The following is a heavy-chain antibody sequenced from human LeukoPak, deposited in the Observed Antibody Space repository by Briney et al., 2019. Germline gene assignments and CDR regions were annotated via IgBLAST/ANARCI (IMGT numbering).Heavy chain of an antibody. D-gene: IGHD3-10*01. V-gene: IGHV1-8*01. CDR2: MNPNSGNT. CDR1: GYTFTSYD. Sequence: ASVKVSCKASGYTFTSYDINWVRQATGQGLEWMGWMNPNSGNTGYAQKFQGRVTMTRNTSISTAYMELSSLRSEDTAVYYCARGGGYYGSGSYPDFDYWGQGTLVTVSS. J-gene: IGHJ4*02. CDR3: ARGGGYYGSGSYPDFDY.